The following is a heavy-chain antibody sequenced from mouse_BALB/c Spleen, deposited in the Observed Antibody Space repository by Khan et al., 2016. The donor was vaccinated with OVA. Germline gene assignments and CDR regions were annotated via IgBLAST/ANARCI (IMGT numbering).Heavy chain of an antibody. D-gene: IGHD2-13*01. CDR3: ARGGLPFAY. J-gene: IGHJ3*01. CDR2: IWSGGST. V-gene: IGHV2-2*02. Sequence: QVQLKESGPGLVQPSQSLSITCTVSAFSLTSYGVHWVRQSTGKGLEWLGVIWSGGSTDFNAAFISRLSISKDNSKSQVFFKMNSLQTNDSAIYYCARGGLPFAYWGQGTLVTVSA. CDR1: AFSLTSYG.